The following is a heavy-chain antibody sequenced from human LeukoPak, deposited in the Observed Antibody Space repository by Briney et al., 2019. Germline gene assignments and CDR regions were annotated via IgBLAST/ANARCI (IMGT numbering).Heavy chain of an antibody. D-gene: IGHD2-2*01. V-gene: IGHV3-33*01. CDR2: IWYDGSNK. Sequence: PGGSQRLSCAASGFTFSSYGMHWVRQAPGKGLEWVAVIWYDGSNKYYADSVKGRFTISRDNSKNTLYLQMNSLRAEDTAVYYCARSKGLGYCSSTSCHYYYYHGMDVWGEGTTVTVSS. CDR3: ARSKGLGYCSSTSCHYYYYHGMDV. J-gene: IGHJ6*04. CDR1: GFTFSSYG.